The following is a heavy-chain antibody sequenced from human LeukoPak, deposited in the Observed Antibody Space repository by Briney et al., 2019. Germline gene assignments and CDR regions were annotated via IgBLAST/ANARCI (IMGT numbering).Heavy chain of an antibody. Sequence: GGCLRLSCAASGFTFSSYWMSWVRQAPGKGLEWVANIKQDGSEKYYVDSVKGRFTISRDNAKNSLYLQMNSLRAEDTAVYNCARDCSSTSCTPFDYWGQGTLVTVP. CDR2: IKQDGSEK. CDR1: GFTFSSYW. D-gene: IGHD2-2*01. CDR3: ARDCSSTSCTPFDY. J-gene: IGHJ4*02. V-gene: IGHV3-7*01.